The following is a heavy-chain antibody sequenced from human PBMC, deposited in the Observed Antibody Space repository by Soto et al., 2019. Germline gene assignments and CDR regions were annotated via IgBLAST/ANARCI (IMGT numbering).Heavy chain of an antibody. CDR1: GYTFSNCW. CDR2: IYPGDSDT. V-gene: IGHV5-51*01. CDR3: ARQYCSNGIYYRHIDY. Sequence: GESLKISCKGSGYTFSNCWIGWVRQMPGKGLEWMGIIYPGDSDTKYSPSFEGHVTISADKSITTAYLQWSSLKASDTAMYYCARQYCSNGIYYRHIDYWGQGXQVTVSS. J-gene: IGHJ4*02. D-gene: IGHD2-8*01.